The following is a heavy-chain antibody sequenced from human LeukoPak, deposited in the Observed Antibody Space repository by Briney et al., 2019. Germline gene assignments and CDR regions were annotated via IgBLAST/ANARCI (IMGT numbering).Heavy chain of an antibody. Sequence: SETLSLTCTVSGGSISTYYWSWIRPPPGKGLEWIAYIYFTGRTQYNPSLKSRVTISEDTPKNQFSLRLSSVTPADTAVYYCARGGYDSDFDYWGQGTLVTVSS. D-gene: IGHD3-3*01. CDR2: IYFTGRT. CDR1: GGSISTYY. V-gene: IGHV4-59*01. CDR3: ARGGYDSDFDY. J-gene: IGHJ4*02.